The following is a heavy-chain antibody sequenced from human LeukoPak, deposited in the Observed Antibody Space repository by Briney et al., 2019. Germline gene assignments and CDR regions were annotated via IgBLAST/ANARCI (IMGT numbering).Heavy chain of an antibody. V-gene: IGHV5-10-1*01. CDR2: IDPSDSYT. J-gene: IGHJ6*02. Sequence: GESLKISCKGSGYSFTSYWISWVRQMPGKGLEWMGRIDPSDSYTNYSPSFQGHVTISADKSISTAYLQWSSLKASDTAMYYCARQVSAPDYYYYGMDVWGQGTTVTVSS. CDR1: GYSFTSYW. D-gene: IGHD6-25*01. CDR3: ARQVSAPDYYYYGMDV.